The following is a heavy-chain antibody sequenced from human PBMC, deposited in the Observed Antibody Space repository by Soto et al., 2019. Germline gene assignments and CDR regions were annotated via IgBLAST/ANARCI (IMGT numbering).Heavy chain of an antibody. CDR3: ARGLLLWFGEQWGFDI. CDR1: GYTFTSYA. Sequence: ASVKVYCKASGYTFTSYAMPWVRQAPGQRLEWMGWINAGNGNTKYSQKFQGRVTITRDTSASTAYMELSSLRSEETAVYYCARGLLLWFGEQWGFDIWGQGTMVTVSS. CDR2: INAGNGNT. D-gene: IGHD3-10*01. V-gene: IGHV1-3*01. J-gene: IGHJ3*02.